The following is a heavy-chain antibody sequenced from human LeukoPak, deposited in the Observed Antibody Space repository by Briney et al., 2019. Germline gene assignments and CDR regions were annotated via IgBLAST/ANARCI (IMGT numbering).Heavy chain of an antibody. J-gene: IGHJ6*03. V-gene: IGHV1-2*02. CDR2: INTNSGGT. Sequence: GASVNVSCKSSVYTFTGYYMHWVRQAPGQGLECMGWINTNSGGTNYAQKFQGRVTMTRDTSISTAYMELSRLRSDDTAVYYCARDTGYSSSWSPAYYYYYYMDVWGKGTTVTVSS. CDR1: VYTFTGYY. CDR3: ARDTGYSSSWSPAYYYYYYMDV. D-gene: IGHD6-13*01.